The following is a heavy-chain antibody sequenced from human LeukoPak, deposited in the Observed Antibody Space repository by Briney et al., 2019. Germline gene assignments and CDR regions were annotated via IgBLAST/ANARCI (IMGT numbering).Heavy chain of an antibody. V-gene: IGHV1-69*04. CDR2: IIPILGIA. CDR3: ARDFIAAAGEGPFEDY. D-gene: IGHD6-13*01. Sequence: GASVKVSCKASGGTFSSYAISWVRQAPGQGLEWMGRIIPILGIANYAQKFQGRVTITADKSTSTAYMELSSLRSEDTAVYHCARDFIAAAGEGPFEDYWGQGTLVTVSS. J-gene: IGHJ4*02. CDR1: GGTFSSYA.